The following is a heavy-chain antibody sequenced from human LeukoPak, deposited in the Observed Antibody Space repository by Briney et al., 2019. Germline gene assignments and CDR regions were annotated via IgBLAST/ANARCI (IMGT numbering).Heavy chain of an antibody. D-gene: IGHD3-9*01. CDR1: GYTFTSYY. Sequence: ASVKVSCKASGYTFTSYYMHWVRQAPGQGREWMGIINPSGGSTSYAQKFQGRVTMTRDTSTSTVYMELSSLRSEDTAVYYCARPYYDILTGYYNLDYWGQGTLVTVSS. CDR2: INPSGGST. CDR3: ARPYYDILTGYYNLDY. J-gene: IGHJ4*02. V-gene: IGHV1-46*01.